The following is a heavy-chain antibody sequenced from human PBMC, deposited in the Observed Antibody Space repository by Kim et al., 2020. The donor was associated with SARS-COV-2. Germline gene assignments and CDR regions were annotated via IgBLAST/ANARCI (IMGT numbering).Heavy chain of an antibody. V-gene: IGHV3-30-3*01. J-gene: IGHJ5*02. CDR1: GFTFSSNA. CDR3: ARNRGGSIAAAASKWFDP. CDR2: ISYDGSNK. Sequence: GGSLRLSCAASGFTFSSNAMHWVRQAPGKGLEWVAVISYDGSNKFYADSVKGRFTISRDNSKNTLSLQMNSLRAEDTAVYYCARNRGGSIAAAASKWFDP. D-gene: IGHD6-13*01.